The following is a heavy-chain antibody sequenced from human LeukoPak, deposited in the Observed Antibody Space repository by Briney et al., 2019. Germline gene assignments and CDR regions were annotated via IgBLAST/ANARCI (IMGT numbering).Heavy chain of an antibody. CDR1: GGSISSSSYY. J-gene: IGHJ4*02. CDR2: IYYSGST. D-gene: IGHD2-21*02. V-gene: IGHV4-39*07. Sequence: SETLSLTCTVSGGSISSSSYYWGWIRQPPGKGLEWIGSIYYSGSTNYNPSLKSRVTISVDTSKNQFSLKLSSVTAADTAVYYCARASPFPVVTATAFDYWGQGTLVTVSS. CDR3: ARASPFPVVTATAFDY.